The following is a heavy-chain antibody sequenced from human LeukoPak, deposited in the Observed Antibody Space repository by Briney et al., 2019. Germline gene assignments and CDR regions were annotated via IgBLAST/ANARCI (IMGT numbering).Heavy chain of an antibody. D-gene: IGHD4-17*01. CDR2: IYSDYSGGST. CDR3: ARGTVTAPDY. CDR1: GFSVGSNY. Sequence: GGSLRLSCAASGFSVGSNYMTWVRQAPGKGLEWVSIIYSDYSGGSTYYADSVKGRFTISRDNSKNMLYLQMNSLRAEDTAVYSCARGTVTAPDYWGQGTLVTVSS. V-gene: IGHV3-53*01. J-gene: IGHJ4*02.